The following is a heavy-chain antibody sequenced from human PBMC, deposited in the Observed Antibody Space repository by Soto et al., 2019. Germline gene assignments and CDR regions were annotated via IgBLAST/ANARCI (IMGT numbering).Heavy chain of an antibody. Sequence: VGSLRLSCAASGVTVSYNYMNWVRQAPGKGLEWVSVIYSGGGTFYADSVKGRFTISRDNSKNTLYLQMNTLRAEDMAVYYCARDVSAGGQIFDYWGQGALVTVSS. D-gene: IGHD6-13*01. CDR3: ARDVSAGGQIFDY. V-gene: IGHV3-66*01. J-gene: IGHJ4*02. CDR1: GVTVSYNY. CDR2: IYSGGGT.